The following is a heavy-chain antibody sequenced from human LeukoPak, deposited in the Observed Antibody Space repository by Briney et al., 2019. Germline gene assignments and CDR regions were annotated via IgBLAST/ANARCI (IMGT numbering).Heavy chain of an antibody. CDR2: IKSKTDGETT. V-gene: IGHV3-15*01. CDR3: TTGLEERNSGSYYPFFFDY. CDR1: GFTFSNAW. Sequence: GGSLRLSCAASGFTFSNAWMNWVRQAPGKGLEWVGRIKSKTDGETTHYAAPVKGRFTISRDDSKNTQYLQMNSLKTEGTVVYYCTTGLEERNSGSYYPFFFDYWGQGTLVTVSS. D-gene: IGHD1-26*01. J-gene: IGHJ4*02.